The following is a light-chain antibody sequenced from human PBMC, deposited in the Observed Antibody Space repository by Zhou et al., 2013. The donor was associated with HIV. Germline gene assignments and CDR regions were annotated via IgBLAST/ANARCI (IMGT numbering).Light chain of an antibody. CDR3: QQLNSFPIT. CDR2: AAS. V-gene: IGKV1-9*01. Sequence: DIQMTQSPSSLSASIGDRVTITCRTSQDITRFLNWYQHKPGKAPKLLIYAASILQSGVPSRFSGSQSGTDFSLTINSLQPEDLGTYYCQQLNSFPITFGQGTRLGI. J-gene: IGKJ5*01. CDR1: QDITRF.